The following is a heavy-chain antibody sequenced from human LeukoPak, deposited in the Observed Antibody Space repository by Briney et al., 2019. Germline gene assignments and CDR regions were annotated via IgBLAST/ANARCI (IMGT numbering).Heavy chain of an antibody. CDR3: ARGSAVTANNFDF. D-gene: IGHD4-11*01. J-gene: IGHJ4*02. CDR2: IKQDESEK. CDR1: GFNFSNYW. V-gene: IGHV3-7*01. Sequence: GGSLRLSCVVSGFNFSNYWMSWVRQAPGKGLEWVANIKQDESEKYYVDSVKGRFTISRDNAKNSLYLQMNSLRAEDTAVYYCARGSAVTANNFDFWGQGTLVTVSS.